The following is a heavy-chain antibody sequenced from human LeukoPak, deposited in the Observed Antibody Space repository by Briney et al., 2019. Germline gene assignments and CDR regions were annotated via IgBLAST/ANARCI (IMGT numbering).Heavy chain of an antibody. CDR2: INPNSGGT. Sequence: ASVKVSCKASGYTFTGYYIHWVRQAPGQGLEWMGWINPNSGGTNYAQKLQGKVTMTRDTSISTAYMELSRLRSDDTAVYYCARGPDILTGYRYYYFDYWGQGTLVTVSS. V-gene: IGHV1-2*02. CDR1: GYTFTGYY. J-gene: IGHJ4*02. D-gene: IGHD3-9*01. CDR3: ARGPDILTGYRYYYFDY.